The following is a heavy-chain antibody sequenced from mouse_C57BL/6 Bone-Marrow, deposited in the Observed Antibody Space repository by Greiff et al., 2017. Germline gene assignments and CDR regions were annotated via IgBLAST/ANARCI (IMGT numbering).Heavy chain of an antibody. V-gene: IGHV1-26*01. CDR1: GYTFTDYY. D-gene: IGHD1-1*01. J-gene: IGHJ2*01. Sequence: EVQLQQSGPELVKPGASVKISCKASGYTFTDYYMNWVKQSHGKSLEWIGDINPNNGGTSYNQKFKGKATLTVDKSSSTAYMELRSLTSEYSAVYYCARSDYYGSSSDYWGQGTTLTVSS. CDR3: ARSDYYGSSSDY. CDR2: INPNNGGT.